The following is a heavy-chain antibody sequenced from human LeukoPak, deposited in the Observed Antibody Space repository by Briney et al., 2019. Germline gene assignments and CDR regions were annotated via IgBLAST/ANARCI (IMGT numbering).Heavy chain of an antibody. D-gene: IGHD4-17*01. V-gene: IGHV3-23*01. Sequence: GGSLRLSCAASGFTFSSYNMNWVRRAPGQGLEWVSTIRTNGAGTHYADSVRGQFTISRDDSKNTLYLQMDSLRAEDTAVYYCARDDYGDSGPLFDYWGQGTLVTVSS. CDR1: GFTFSSYN. CDR2: IRTNGAGT. J-gene: IGHJ4*02. CDR3: ARDDYGDSGPLFDY.